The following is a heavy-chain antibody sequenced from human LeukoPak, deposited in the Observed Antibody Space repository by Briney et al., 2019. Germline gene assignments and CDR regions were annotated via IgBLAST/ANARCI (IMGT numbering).Heavy chain of an antibody. Sequence: PSETLSLTCTVSGASINTYYWSWIRQPPGKGLEWIGYIYYSGTTSYNPSLKTRVTISIDTSKNQFSLKLSSVTTADTAVYYCARVLRPMASQYYFDYWGQGTLVTVSS. J-gene: IGHJ4*02. D-gene: IGHD3-10*01. CDR3: ARVLRPMASQYYFDY. V-gene: IGHV4-59*01. CDR2: IYYSGTT. CDR1: GASINTYY.